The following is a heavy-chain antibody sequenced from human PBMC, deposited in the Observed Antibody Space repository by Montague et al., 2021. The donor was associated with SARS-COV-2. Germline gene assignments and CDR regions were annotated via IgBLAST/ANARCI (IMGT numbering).Heavy chain of an antibody. CDR2: TYYRSKWYN. CDR1: GDSVSMYSAA. CDR3: ARTSASSDY. Sequence: CAISGDSVSMYSAAWNWLRQSPPSGLDLPGRTYYRSKWYNDYAVSVKSRITINPDTSKNQISLQLNSVTPEDTAVYYCARTSASSDYWGQGTLVTVSS. J-gene: IGHJ4*02. V-gene: IGHV6-1*01. D-gene: IGHD1-26*01.